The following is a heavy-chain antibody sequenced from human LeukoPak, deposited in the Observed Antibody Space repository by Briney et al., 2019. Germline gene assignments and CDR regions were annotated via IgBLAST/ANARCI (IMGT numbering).Heavy chain of an antibody. D-gene: IGHD1-1*01. CDR1: GFTFSSYA. Sequence: GGSLRLSCAASGFTFSSYAMSWVRQAPGKGLEWVASISGIDDATYYADSVKGRFTISRDTSKSTLYLQMNSLRAEDTALYYCAKDRLGYNFGKYYFGSWGQGTLVTVSS. V-gene: IGHV3-23*01. J-gene: IGHJ4*02. CDR3: AKDRLGYNFGKYYFGS. CDR2: ISGIDDAT.